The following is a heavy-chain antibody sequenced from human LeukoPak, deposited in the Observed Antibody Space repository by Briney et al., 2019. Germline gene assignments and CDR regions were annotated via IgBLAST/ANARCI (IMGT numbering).Heavy chain of an antibody. V-gene: IGHV3-23*01. CDR3: ARGLRIVVAGFWFDP. J-gene: IGHJ5*02. CDR1: GFTFSTYA. Sequence: GGSLRVSCAASGFTFSTYAMSWVRQVPGKGLEWVSAISGSDRSTYYADSVQGRFTISRDNSKNTLYLQMNSLRADDTAVYYCARGLRIVVAGFWFDPWGQGTLVTVSS. D-gene: IGHD6-19*01. CDR2: ISGSDRST.